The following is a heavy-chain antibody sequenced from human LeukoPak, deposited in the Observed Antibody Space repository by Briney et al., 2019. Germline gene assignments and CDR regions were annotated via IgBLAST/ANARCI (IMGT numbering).Heavy chain of an antibody. CDR2: INPNSGGT. CDR1: GYTFTGYY. J-gene: IGHJ6*02. V-gene: IGHV1-2*02. Sequence: ASVKVSCKASGYTFTGYYMHWVRQAPGQGLEWMGWINPNSGGTNYAQKFQGRVTMTRNTSISTAYMELSRLRSDDTAVYYCARGDIVVVPAPYGMDVWGQGTTVTVSS. CDR3: ARGDIVVVPAPYGMDV. D-gene: IGHD2-2*01.